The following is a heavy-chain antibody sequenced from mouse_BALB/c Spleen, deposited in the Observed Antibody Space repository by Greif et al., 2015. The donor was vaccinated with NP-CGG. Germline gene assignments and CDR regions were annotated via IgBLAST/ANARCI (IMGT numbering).Heavy chain of an antibody. CDR1: GYAFSSYW. CDR2: IYPGDGDT. CDR3: ARSKPYAKVMDY. V-gene: IGHV1-80*01. D-gene: IGHD6-1*01. Sequence: QVQLQQSGAELVRPGSSVKISCKASGYAFSSYWMNWVKQRPGQGLEWIGQIYPGDGDTNYNGKFKGKATLTADKSSSTAYMQLSSLTSEDSAVYFCARSKPYAKVMDYWGQGTSVTVSS. J-gene: IGHJ4*01.